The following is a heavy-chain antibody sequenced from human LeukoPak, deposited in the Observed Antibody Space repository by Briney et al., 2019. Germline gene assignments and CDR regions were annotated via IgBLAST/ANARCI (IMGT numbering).Heavy chain of an antibody. Sequence: GASVKVSCKASGGTLSSFAITWVRQAPGQGLEWLGGIIPIFDTSHHAQKFRGRLTITADKSTSTAYMELSSLRSEDTAVYYCARDNDSRDPPHFDYWGQGTLVTVSS. CDR1: GGTLSSFA. CDR2: IIPIFDTS. J-gene: IGHJ4*02. CDR3: ARDNDSRDPPHFDY. D-gene: IGHD3-16*01. V-gene: IGHV1-69*06.